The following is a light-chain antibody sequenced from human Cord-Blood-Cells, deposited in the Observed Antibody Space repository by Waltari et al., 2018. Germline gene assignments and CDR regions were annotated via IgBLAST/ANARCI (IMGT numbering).Light chain of an antibody. J-gene: IGKJ1*01. CDR2: AAS. V-gene: IGKV1-27*01. Sequence: DIQMTQSPSSLSASVGDRVTITCRASQGISNYLAWYQQKPVKVPKLLIYAASTLQSEVPSRFSGSGSRTYFTLTISSLQPEDVATYYCQKYNSAPWTFGQGTKVEIK. CDR3: QKYNSAPWT. CDR1: QGISNY.